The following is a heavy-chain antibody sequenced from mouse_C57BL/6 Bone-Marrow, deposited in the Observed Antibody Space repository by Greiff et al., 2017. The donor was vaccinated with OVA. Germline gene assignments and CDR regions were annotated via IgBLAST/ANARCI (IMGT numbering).Heavy chain of an antibody. CDR1: GYTFTSYG. D-gene: IGHD1-1*01. CDR2: IYPRSGNT. J-gene: IGHJ3*01. CDR3: ASLLRSRAY. V-gene: IGHV1-81*01. Sequence: QVQLQQSGAELARPGASVKLSCKASGYTFTSYGISWVKQRPGQGLEWIGEIYPRSGNTYYNEKFKGKATLTADKSSSTAYMELRSLTSEDSAVYFCASLLRSRAYWGQGTLVTVSA.